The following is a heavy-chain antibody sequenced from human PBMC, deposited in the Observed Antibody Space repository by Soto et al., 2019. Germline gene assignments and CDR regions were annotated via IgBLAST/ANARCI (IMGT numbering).Heavy chain of an antibody. V-gene: IGHV3-74*01. D-gene: IGHD3-10*01. CDR1: GFSFRSYW. CDR2: TSSDGSSA. J-gene: IGHJ4*02. Sequence: PGGTLRLSCAASGFSFRSYWLHWVRQAPGKGLVWVSRTSSDGSSATYADSAKGRFTISSDNAKNTLYLQMNSLRAEDTAMYYCARGRPRITLVRGVTRFDYWGQGTLVPVSS. CDR3: ARGRPRITLVRGVTRFDY.